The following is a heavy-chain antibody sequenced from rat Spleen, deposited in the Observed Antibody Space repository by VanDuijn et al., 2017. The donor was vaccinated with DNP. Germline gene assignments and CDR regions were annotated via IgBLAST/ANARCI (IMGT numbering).Heavy chain of an antibody. CDR2: ISYDGGST. D-gene: IGHD5-1*01. Sequence: EVQLVESGGGLVQPGRSMKLSCAASGFTFSDYGMAWVLQAPTKGLEGVASISYDGGSTYYRDSVKGRFTISRDNAKSTLYLQMESLRSEDTATYYCAKDIRYGRNWGGYFDYWGQGVMVTVSS. V-gene: IGHV5-20*01. CDR1: GFTFSDYG. J-gene: IGHJ2*01. CDR3: AKDIRYGRNWGGYFDY.